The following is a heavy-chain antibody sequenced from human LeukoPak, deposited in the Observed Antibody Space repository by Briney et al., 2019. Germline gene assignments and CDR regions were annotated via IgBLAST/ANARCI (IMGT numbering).Heavy chain of an antibody. CDR3: ERDWEPSSSWPYYYYYGMDV. D-gene: IGHD6-13*01. Sequence: QPGGSLRLSCAASGFTFSRYAMHWLRQAPGKGLEGVADISYGGSNKLYADPEKGRFPISRDNSKNTLYLQMNSLRAEDTAVYYCERDWEPSSSWPYYYYYGMDVWGQGTTVTVSS. V-gene: IGHV3-30-3*01. J-gene: IGHJ6*02. CDR2: ISYGGSNK. CDR1: GFTFSRYA.